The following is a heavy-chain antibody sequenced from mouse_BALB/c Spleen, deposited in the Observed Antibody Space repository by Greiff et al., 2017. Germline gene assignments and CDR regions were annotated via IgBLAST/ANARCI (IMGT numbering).Heavy chain of an antibody. Sequence: EVQLVESGGGLVQPGGSRKLSCAASGFTFSSFGMHWVRQAPEKGLEWVAYISSGSSTIYYADTVKGRFTISRDNPKNTLFLQMTSLRSEDTAMYYCARFRDGYYGGFAYWGQGTLVTVSA. D-gene: IGHD2-3*01. V-gene: IGHV5-17*02. CDR1: GFTFSSFG. J-gene: IGHJ3*01. CDR3: ARFRDGYYGGFAY. CDR2: ISSGSSTI.